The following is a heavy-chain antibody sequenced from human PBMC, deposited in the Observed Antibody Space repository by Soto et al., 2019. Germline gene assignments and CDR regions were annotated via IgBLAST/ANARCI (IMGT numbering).Heavy chain of an antibody. CDR3: ARGIWVATTADYYLDS. Sequence: GSLRLSCAASGFTFSSYSMHWVRQAPGKGLEYVSAISSNGGSTYYANSVKGRFTISRDNSKNTLYLQMGSLRAEDMAVYYCARGIWVATTADYYLDSWGQATLVTVSS. CDR2: ISSNGGST. D-gene: IGHD5-12*01. CDR1: GFTFSSYS. V-gene: IGHV3-64*01. J-gene: IGHJ4*02.